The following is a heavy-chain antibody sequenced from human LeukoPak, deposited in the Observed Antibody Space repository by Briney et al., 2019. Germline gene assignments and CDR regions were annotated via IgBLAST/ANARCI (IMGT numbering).Heavy chain of an antibody. CDR3: TRQGGSSWPPAYYYYMDV. D-gene: IGHD6-13*01. CDR2: IKSKTYGGTT. Sequence: GGSLRLSCAASGFTFSNAWMSWVRQAPGKGLEWVGRIKSKTYGGTTDYAAPVKGRFTISRDDSKNTLYLQMNSLKTEDTAVYYCTRQGGSSWPPAYYYYMDVWGKGTTVTVSS. V-gene: IGHV3-15*01. J-gene: IGHJ6*03. CDR1: GFTFSNAW.